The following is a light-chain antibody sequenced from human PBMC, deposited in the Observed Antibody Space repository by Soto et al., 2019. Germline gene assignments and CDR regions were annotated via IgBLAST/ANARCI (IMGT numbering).Light chain of an antibody. J-gene: IGKJ1*01. CDR2: GAS. Sequence: EIVLTQSPGTLSLSPGEKATLSCRASQSVSSSYLAWYQQKPGQAPGLLIYGASSRATGIPDRFSGSGSGTDFTLTINRLEPEDFAVYYCQQYGTSRAFGQGTKVENK. CDR3: QQYGTSRA. CDR1: QSVSSSY. V-gene: IGKV3-20*01.